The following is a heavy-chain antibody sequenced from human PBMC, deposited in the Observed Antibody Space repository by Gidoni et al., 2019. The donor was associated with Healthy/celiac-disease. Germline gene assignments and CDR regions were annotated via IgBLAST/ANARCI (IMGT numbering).Heavy chain of an antibody. Sequence: QVQLVQSGAEVTKPGASVKFSCTASGYTFTSYYMHWVRQAPGQGLEWMGIINPGGGSTSYAQKFQGRVTMTRDTSTSTVYMELSSLRSEDTAVYYCASRGNYDIPYYYGMDVWGQGTTVTVSS. V-gene: IGHV1-46*03. D-gene: IGHD3-10*01. CDR1: GYTFTSYY. CDR3: ASRGNYDIPYYYGMDV. CDR2: INPGGGST. J-gene: IGHJ6*02.